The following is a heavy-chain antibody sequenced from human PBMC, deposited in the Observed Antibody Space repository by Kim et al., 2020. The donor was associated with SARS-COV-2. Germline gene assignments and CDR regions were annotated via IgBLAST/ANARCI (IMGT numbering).Heavy chain of an antibody. D-gene: IGHD4-4*01. V-gene: IGHV3-53*01. J-gene: IGHJ4*02. CDR3: ARDYNNYDLGDY. CDR2: INNSGNT. Sequence: GGSLRLSCAASGFVVSSKYMSWVRQAPGKGLEWVSTINNSGNTYYADSVRGRFTISRDNSKNTLWLQMDSLRADDTAVYYCARDYNNYDLGDYWGQGTLVTVSS. CDR1: GFVVSSKY.